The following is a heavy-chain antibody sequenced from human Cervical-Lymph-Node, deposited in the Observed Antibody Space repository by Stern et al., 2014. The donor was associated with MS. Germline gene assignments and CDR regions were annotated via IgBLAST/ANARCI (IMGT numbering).Heavy chain of an antibody. V-gene: IGHV1-3*01. CDR1: GYTFTSYA. D-gene: IGHD2-21*01. CDR3: ARDHYIDFGGTWFDP. J-gene: IGHJ5*02. CDR2: INAGNGNT. Sequence: QVQLVQSGAEVKKPGASVKVSCKASGYTFTSYAMHWVRQAPGQRLEWMGWINAGNGNTKYSQKFQGRVTITRDTSASTAYMELSSLRSEDTAVFYCARDHYIDFGGTWFDPWGQRTLVTVSS.